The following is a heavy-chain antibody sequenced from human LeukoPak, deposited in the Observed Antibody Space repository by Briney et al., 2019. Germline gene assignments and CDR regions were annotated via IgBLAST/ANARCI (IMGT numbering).Heavy chain of an antibody. CDR2: IKQDRSEK. J-gene: IGHJ4*02. V-gene: IGHV3-7*01. CDR1: GFTFSSSS. CDR3: ARLREIPVFGVVTKSTSYFDY. D-gene: IGHD3-3*01. Sequence: RTGPCLTLSCAVSGFTFSSSSMNWARHPPGKGLESVANIKQDRSEKYYVDSVKGRFTISRDNAKNSLYLQMNSLRAEDTAVYYCARLREIPVFGVVTKSTSYFDYWGQGTLVTVSS.